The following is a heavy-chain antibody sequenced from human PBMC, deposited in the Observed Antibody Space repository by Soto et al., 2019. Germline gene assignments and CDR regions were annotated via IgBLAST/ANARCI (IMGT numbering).Heavy chain of an antibody. CDR2: IYYTETT. V-gene: IGHV4-30-4*01. CDR3: ARQRRGGYWFDP. J-gene: IGHJ5*02. CDR1: GVSVTNGDYY. Sequence: SETLSLTCAVSGVSVTNGDYYWTWMRQSPGKGLEWIGNIYYTETTNYNPSLNSRLSISIDTSRNQFSLQLTSVTAADSAIYYCARQRRGGYWFDPWGQGTLVTVSS.